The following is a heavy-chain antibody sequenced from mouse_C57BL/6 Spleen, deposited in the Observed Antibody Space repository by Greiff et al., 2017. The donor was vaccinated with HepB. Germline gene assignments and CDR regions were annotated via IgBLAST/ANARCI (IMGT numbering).Heavy chain of an antibody. CDR3: AREDYYGSHYFDY. D-gene: IGHD1-1*01. J-gene: IGHJ2*01. Sequence: QVQLQQPGAELVKPGASVKLSCKASGYTFTSYWMHWVKQRPGQGLEWIGMIHPNSGSTNYNEKFTSKATLTVDKSSSTAYMQLSSLTSEDSAVYYCAREDYYGSHYFDYWGQGTTLTVSS. CDR1: GYTFTSYW. CDR2: IHPNSGST. V-gene: IGHV1-64*01.